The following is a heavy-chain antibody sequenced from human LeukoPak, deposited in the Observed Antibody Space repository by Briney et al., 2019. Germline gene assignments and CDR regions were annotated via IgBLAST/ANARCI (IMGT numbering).Heavy chain of an antibody. J-gene: IGHJ4*02. Sequence: GGSLRLSCAASGFTLSSYAMSWVRQAPGKGREWVSAISGSGGSTYYADSVKGPFTISRDNSKNTLYLQMNSLRAEDTAVYYCAKDQYYYGSGSFIFDYWGQGTLVTVSS. CDR1: GFTLSSYA. D-gene: IGHD3-10*01. CDR2: ISGSGGST. CDR3: AKDQYYYGSGSFIFDY. V-gene: IGHV3-23*01.